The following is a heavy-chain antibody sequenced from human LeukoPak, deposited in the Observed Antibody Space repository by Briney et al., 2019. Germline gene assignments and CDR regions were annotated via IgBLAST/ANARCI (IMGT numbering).Heavy chain of an antibody. CDR1: GFTFSSYW. V-gene: IGHV3-74*01. CDR2: ITSDGSDT. J-gene: IGHJ5*02. Sequence: GGSLRLSCAASGFTFSSYWMHWVRQVPGKELVWVSRITSDGSDTIYADSVKGRFTISRDNAKNTLYLQMNSLRAEDTALYYCSRDRRTWFDPWGQGTLVTVSS. CDR3: SRDRRTWFDP.